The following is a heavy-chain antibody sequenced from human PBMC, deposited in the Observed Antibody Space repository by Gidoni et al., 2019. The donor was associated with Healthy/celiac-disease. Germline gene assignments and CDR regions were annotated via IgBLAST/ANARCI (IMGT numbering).Heavy chain of an antibody. CDR2: IYYSGST. D-gene: IGHD3-10*01. CDR3: ARHVKGMVQGVTPDY. V-gene: IGHV4-39*01. Sequence: QLQLQESGPGLVKPSETLSLTCPVPGASISSRRYYWGWIRQPPGKGLEWIGSIYYSGSTYYNPSLKSRVTISVDTSKNQFSLKLSSVTAADTAVYYCARHVKGMVQGVTPDYWGQGTLVTVSS. J-gene: IGHJ4*02. CDR1: GASISSRRYY.